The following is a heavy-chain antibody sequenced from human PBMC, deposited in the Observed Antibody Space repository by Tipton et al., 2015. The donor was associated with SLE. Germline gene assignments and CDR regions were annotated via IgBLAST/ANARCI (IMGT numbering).Heavy chain of an antibody. CDR2: ISSSSSYT. CDR1: GFTFSSYA. V-gene: IGHV3-11*05. J-gene: IGHJ4*02. D-gene: IGHD3-10*01. CDR3: AKDPGFYGSGSYNGNYFDY. Sequence: GSLRLSCAASGFTFSSYAMSWVRQAPGKGLEWVSYISSSSSYTNYADSVKGRFTISRDNAKNSLYLQMNSLRAEDTAVYYCAKDPGFYGSGSYNGNYFDYWGQGTLVTVSS.